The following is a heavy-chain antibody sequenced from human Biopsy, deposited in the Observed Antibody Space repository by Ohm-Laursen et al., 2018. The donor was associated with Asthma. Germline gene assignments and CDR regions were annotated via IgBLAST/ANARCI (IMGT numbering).Heavy chain of an antibody. Sequence: GASVKVSCKSSGDSFSNYAISWVRQAPGQGLEWMGGLIPVLGTPDHAQMFEGRVTITADESTSTAYMELSSLSSEDTAVYYCARDPNYFDTSGPKREHWGQGTLVTVSS. CDR1: GDSFSNYA. V-gene: IGHV1-69*13. J-gene: IGHJ1*01. D-gene: IGHD3-22*01. CDR3: ARDPNYFDTSGPKREH. CDR2: LIPVLGTP.